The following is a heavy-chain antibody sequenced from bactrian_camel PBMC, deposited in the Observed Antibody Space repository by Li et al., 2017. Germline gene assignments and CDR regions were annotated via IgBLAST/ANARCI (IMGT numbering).Heavy chain of an antibody. CDR3: TKDRSYGTRNWVQST. CDR2: IRSDDKT. CDR1: GNLDYGYC. J-gene: IGHJ4*01. Sequence: HVQLVESGGGSVQSGGSMRLSCKASGNLDYGYCMAWFRQAPGKEREGVASIRSDDKTQYADSVKGRFSISRDNANNILYLQMNSLKPEDTAMYYCTKDRSYGTRNWVQSTRGQGTQVTVS. D-gene: IGHD3*01. V-gene: IGHV3S53*01.